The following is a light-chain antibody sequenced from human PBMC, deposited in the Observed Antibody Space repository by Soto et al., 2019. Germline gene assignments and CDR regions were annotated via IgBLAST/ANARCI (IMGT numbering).Light chain of an antibody. CDR1: QSLRNNY. CDR2: GAS. Sequence: ETVLTQSPGTLSLSAGERATLSWRASQSLRNNYLAWYQQKPGQAPRLLIYGASNRATGIPDRFSGSGSGTDFTLTISRLEPEDLAVYYCQQYGSSGTFGQGTKV. CDR3: QQYGSSGT. J-gene: IGKJ1*01. V-gene: IGKV3-20*01.